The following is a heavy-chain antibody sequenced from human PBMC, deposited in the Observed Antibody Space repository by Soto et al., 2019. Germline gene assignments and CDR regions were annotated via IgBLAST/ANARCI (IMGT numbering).Heavy chain of an antibody. CDR2: IYYSGST. J-gene: IGHJ4*02. V-gene: IGHV4-30-4*01. CDR3: ARLGGYYQAFDS. D-gene: IGHD3-22*01. CDR1: GGSISSGDYY. Sequence: SETLSLTCTVSGGSISSGDYYWSWIRQPPGKGLEWIGYIYYSGSTYYNPSLKSRVTISVDSSKNQFSLKLDSVTAADTAVYYCARLGGYYQAFDSWGQGTLVIVSS.